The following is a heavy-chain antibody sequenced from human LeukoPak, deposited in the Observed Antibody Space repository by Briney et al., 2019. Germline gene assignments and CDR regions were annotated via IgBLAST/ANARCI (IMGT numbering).Heavy chain of an antibody. CDR2: ISWDGNVK. Sequence: TGGSLRLSCVSSGFSFSNYAMSWVRQAPGKGLEWLAFISWDGNVKTCADSVEGRFTISRDSPKNTLFLQMNSLRAEDTAVYYCARDLSMSYSVDYWGQGTLVTVSS. J-gene: IGHJ4*02. CDR1: GFSFSNYA. D-gene: IGHD2-21*01. CDR3: ARDLSMSYSVDY. V-gene: IGHV3-30*04.